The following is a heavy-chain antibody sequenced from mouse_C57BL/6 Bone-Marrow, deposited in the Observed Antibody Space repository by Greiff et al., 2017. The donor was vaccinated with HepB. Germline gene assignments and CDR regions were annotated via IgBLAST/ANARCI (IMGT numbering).Heavy chain of an antibody. CDR3: ARTTPYYYGSSYHWYFDV. Sequence: QVQLQQSGAELVKPGASVKLSCKASGYTFTSYWMQWVKQRPGQGLEWIGEIDPSDSYTNYNQKFKGKATLTVDPSSSTAYMQLSSLTSEDSAVYYCARTTPYYYGSSYHWYFDVWGTGTTVTVSS. CDR2: IDPSDSYT. V-gene: IGHV1-50*01. D-gene: IGHD1-1*01. J-gene: IGHJ1*03. CDR1: GYTFTSYW.